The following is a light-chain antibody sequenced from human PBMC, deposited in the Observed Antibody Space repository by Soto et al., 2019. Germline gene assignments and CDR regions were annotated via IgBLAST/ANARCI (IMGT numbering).Light chain of an antibody. CDR2: GAS. V-gene: IGKV1-5*01. CDR3: QHYNSYSEA. J-gene: IGKJ1*01. Sequence: DIQMTQSPSTLSASVGDRVTVTCRASQSINTSLAWYQQKPGRAPNLLIYGASNLESGVPSRFSGSGSGTEFTLTISSLQPDDFATYYCQHYNSYSEAFGQGTKVDIK. CDR1: QSINTS.